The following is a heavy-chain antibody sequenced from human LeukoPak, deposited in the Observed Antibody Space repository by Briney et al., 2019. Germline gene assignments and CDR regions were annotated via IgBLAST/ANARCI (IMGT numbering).Heavy chain of an antibody. Sequence: ASVKVSCKASGYSFTCYYIHWVRQAPGQGLEWMGWVNSNSGGTNYAQNFQGRVTMTRDTSITTAYMELSRLRSDDTAVYSCATGYYNSGLRYWGQGTLVTVSS. CDR1: GYSFTCYY. J-gene: IGHJ4*02. D-gene: IGHD3-22*01. CDR3: ATGYYNSGLRY. V-gene: IGHV1-2*02. CDR2: VNSNSGGT.